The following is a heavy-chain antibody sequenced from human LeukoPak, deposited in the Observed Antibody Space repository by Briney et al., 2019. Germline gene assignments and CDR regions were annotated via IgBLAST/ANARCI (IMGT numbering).Heavy chain of an antibody. Sequence: PGRSLRLSCAASGFTFSSYAMHWVRQAPGKGLEWVAVISYDGSNKYYADSVKGRFTISRDNSKNTLYLQMNSLRAEDTAVYYCERENYYDSSGPFDYWGQGTLVTVSS. J-gene: IGHJ4*02. CDR2: ISYDGSNK. V-gene: IGHV3-30-3*01. D-gene: IGHD3-22*01. CDR1: GFTFSSYA. CDR3: ERENYYDSSGPFDY.